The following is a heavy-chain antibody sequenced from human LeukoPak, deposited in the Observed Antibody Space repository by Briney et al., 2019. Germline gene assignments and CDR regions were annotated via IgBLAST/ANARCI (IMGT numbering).Heavy chain of an antibody. V-gene: IGHV3-23*01. CDR2: IGGSAGST. CDR1: GFTFSSYA. CDR3: ARGPMSIITL. D-gene: IGHD6-6*01. J-gene: IGHJ4*02. Sequence: GGSLRLSCAASGFTFSSYAMTWVRQAPGKGLEWVSSIGGSAGSTYYADSVKGRFTISRDNSKNTLFLQMNSLRVEDTAVYYCARGPMSIITLGGQGILVTVSS.